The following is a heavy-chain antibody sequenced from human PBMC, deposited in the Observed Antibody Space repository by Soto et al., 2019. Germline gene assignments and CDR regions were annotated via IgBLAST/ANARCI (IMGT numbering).Heavy chain of an antibody. CDR2: VISASGSV. D-gene: IGHD5-18*01. CDR1: GRIFSSFP. CDR3: ARVGSRDAYNYVRDH. J-gene: IGHJ1*01. Sequence: QVQVVQSGAEVKKPGSSVKISCKASGRIFSSFPTSWVRQVPGQGLEWMGGVISASGSVTYAPKFQGRVTITAVNSAGMGYLELTSLTSEETAIYYCARVGSRDAYNYVRDHWGPWTMVTVSS. V-gene: IGHV1-69*06.